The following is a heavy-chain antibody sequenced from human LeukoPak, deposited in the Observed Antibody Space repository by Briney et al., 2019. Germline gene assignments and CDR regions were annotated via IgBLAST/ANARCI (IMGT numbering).Heavy chain of an antibody. Sequence: SETLSLTCTVSGGSISRYSWSWIRQPAGKGLEYIGRIYSTGSTNYNPSLKSRVTMSVDTSKNQFSLKLSSATAADTAVYYCARDRGYYYDSSGYYDYWGQGTLVTVSS. D-gene: IGHD3-22*01. J-gene: IGHJ4*02. CDR2: IYSTGST. V-gene: IGHV4-4*07. CDR1: GGSISRYS. CDR3: ARDRGYYYDSSGYYDY.